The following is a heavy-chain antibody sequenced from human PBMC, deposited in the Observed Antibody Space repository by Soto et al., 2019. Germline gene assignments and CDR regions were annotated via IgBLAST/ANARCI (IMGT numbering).Heavy chain of an antibody. J-gene: IGHJ4*02. Sequence: PSETLSLTCAVSGGSISSSNWWSWVRQPPGKGLEWIGEIYHSGSTNYNPSLKSRVTISVDKSKNQFSLKLSSVTAADTAVYYCASRGYSGVRPYYFDYWGQGTLVTVSS. CDR2: IYHSGST. CDR3: ASRGYSGVRPYYFDY. D-gene: IGHD5-12*01. V-gene: IGHV4-4*02. CDR1: GGSISSSNW.